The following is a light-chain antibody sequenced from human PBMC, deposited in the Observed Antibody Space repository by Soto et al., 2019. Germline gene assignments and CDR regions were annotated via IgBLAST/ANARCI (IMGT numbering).Light chain of an antibody. CDR3: AAWDDSLEVV. CDR2: SNN. Sequence: QSVLTQPPSASGTPGQRVTISCSGSSSNIGSNTVNWYQQLPGTAPKLLIYSNNQRPSGVPDRFSGSKSGTSASLAISGLQSEDAADYYCAAWDDSLEVVFGGGTKVTVL. CDR1: SSNIGSNT. J-gene: IGLJ2*01. V-gene: IGLV1-44*01.